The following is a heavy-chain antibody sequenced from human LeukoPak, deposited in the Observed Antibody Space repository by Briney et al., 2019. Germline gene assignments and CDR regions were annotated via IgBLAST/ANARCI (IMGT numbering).Heavy chain of an antibody. Sequence: ASVKVSCKASGGTFSSYAISWVRQAPGQGLEWMGGIIPIFGTANYAQEFQGRVTITTDESTSTAYMELSSLRSEDTAVYYCARGKYYDTYYYYYYMDVWGKGTTVTVSS. V-gene: IGHV1-69*05. D-gene: IGHD3-9*01. CDR1: GGTFSSYA. CDR3: ARGKYYDTYYYYYYMDV. CDR2: IIPIFGTA. J-gene: IGHJ6*03.